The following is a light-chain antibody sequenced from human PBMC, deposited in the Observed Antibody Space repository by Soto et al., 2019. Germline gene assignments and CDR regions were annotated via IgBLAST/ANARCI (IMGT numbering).Light chain of an antibody. V-gene: IGKV3-11*01. Sequence: VLTQSPAALSLSPGERATLSCRASQNVNNYLAWYQQKPGQAPRLLIYGASNRATGIPARFIGSGSGTDFTLTISSLAPEDFAVYYCQQRRNWPLTFGGGTKVEIK. CDR2: GAS. CDR1: QNVNNY. J-gene: IGKJ4*01. CDR3: QQRRNWPLT.